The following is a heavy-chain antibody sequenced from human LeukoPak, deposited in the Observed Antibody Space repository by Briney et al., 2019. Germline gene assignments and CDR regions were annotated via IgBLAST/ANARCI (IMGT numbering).Heavy chain of an antibody. CDR1: GGSISSGSYY. CDR2: IYYSGST. Sequence: SETLSLTCTVSGGSISSGSYYWSWIRQPPGKGLEWIGYIYYSGSTNYNPSLKSRVTISVDTSKNQFSLKLSSVTAADTAVYYCARDDSGYDSWGQGTLVTVSS. CDR3: ARDDSGYDS. D-gene: IGHD3-22*01. V-gene: IGHV4-61*01. J-gene: IGHJ4*02.